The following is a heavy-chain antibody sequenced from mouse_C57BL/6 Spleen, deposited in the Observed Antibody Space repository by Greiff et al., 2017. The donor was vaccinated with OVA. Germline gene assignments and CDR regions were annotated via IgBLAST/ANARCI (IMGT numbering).Heavy chain of an antibody. V-gene: IGHV1-54*01. D-gene: IGHD2-5*01. J-gene: IGHJ3*01. Sequence: QVQLKESGAELVRPGTSVKVSCKASGYAFTNYLIEWVKQRPGQGLEWIGVINPGSGGTNYNEKFKGKATLTADKSSSTAYMQLSSLTSEDSAFYFCATYSNYIFAYWGQGTLVTVSA. CDR2: INPGSGGT. CDR1: GYAFTNYL. CDR3: ATYSNYIFAY.